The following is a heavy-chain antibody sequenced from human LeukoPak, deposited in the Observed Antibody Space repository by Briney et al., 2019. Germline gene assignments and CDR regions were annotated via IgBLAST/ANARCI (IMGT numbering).Heavy chain of an antibody. J-gene: IGHJ3*02. CDR2: IYYSGST. CDR3: ARDTFYYYDSSGYWAYDAFDI. V-gene: IGHV4-59*12. D-gene: IGHD3-22*01. Sequence: SETLSLTCTVSGGSISSYYWSWIRQPPGKGREWIGYIYYSGSTNYNPSLKSRVTISVDTSKNQFSLKLSSVTAADTAVYYCARDTFYYYDSSGYWAYDAFDIWGQGTMVTVSS. CDR1: GGSISSYY.